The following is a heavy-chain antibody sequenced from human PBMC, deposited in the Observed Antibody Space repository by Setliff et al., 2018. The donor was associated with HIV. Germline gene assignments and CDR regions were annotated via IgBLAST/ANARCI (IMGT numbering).Heavy chain of an antibody. V-gene: IGHV4-61*09. CDR2: IHTSGST. D-gene: IGHD2-2*01. Sequence: SETLSLTCTVSGGSISSGSYYWSWIRQPAGKGLEWIGHIHTSGSTKYNPSLKSRITISVDTSKNQFSLRLSSVTAAGTAVYYCARQGLVLVPASIDWRLPPSPIDYWGQGALVTVSS. CDR1: GGSISSGSYY. J-gene: IGHJ4*02. CDR3: ARQGLVLVPASIDWRLPPSPIDY.